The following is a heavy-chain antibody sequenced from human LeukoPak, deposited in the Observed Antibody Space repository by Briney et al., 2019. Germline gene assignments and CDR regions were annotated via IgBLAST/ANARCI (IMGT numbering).Heavy chain of an antibody. CDR2: INPNSGAT. CDR3: ARETKLEWLLIFDY. Sequence: ASVKVSCKASGHTFTGYYMHWVRQAPGQGLEWMGRINPNSGATNFAQRFQGRVTMTRDTSISTAYMELSRLKSDDTAVYYCARETKLEWLLIFDYWGQGTLVSVSS. CDR1: GHTFTGYY. D-gene: IGHD3-3*01. J-gene: IGHJ4*02. V-gene: IGHV1-2*06.